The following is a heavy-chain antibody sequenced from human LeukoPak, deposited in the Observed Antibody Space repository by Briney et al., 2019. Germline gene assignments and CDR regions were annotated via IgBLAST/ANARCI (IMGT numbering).Heavy chain of an antibody. V-gene: IGHV3-9*01. Sequence: GGSLRLSCAASGFTFSSYWMHWVRQAPGKGLEWVSSISWNSGSIGYADSVKGRFTISRDNAKNSLYLQMNSLRAEDTALYYCAKDSRGWLTYGMDVWGQGTTVTVSS. CDR2: ISWNSGSI. J-gene: IGHJ6*02. CDR1: GFTFSSYW. CDR3: AKDSRGWLTYGMDV. D-gene: IGHD4/OR15-4a*01.